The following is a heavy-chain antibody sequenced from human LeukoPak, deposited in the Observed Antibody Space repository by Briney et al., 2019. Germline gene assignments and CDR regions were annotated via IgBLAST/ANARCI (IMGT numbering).Heavy chain of an antibody. CDR3: AREDTAMVRLGYYYGMDV. Sequence: ASVKVSCKASGYTFTSYYMHWVRQAPGQGLEWMGIINPSGGSTSYAQKFQGRVTMTRDTSTSTVYMELSSLRSEDTAVYYCAREDTAMVRLGYYYGMDVWGQGTTVTVSS. CDR2: INPSGGST. D-gene: IGHD5-18*01. V-gene: IGHV1-46*01. J-gene: IGHJ6*02. CDR1: GYTFTSYY.